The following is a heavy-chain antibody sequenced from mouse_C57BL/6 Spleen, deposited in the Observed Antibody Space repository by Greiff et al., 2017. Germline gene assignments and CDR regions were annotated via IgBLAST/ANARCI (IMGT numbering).Heavy chain of an antibody. CDR3: ARREGYGNTWFAY. V-gene: IGHV5-17*01. CDR2: ISSGSSTI. Sequence: EVMLVESGGGLVKPGGSLKLSCAASGFTFSDYGMHWVRQAPEKGLEWVAYISSGSSTIYYADTVKGRFTISRDNAKNTLFLQMTSLRSEDTAMYYCARREGYGNTWFAYWGQGTLVTVSA. CDR1: GFTFSDYG. J-gene: IGHJ3*01. D-gene: IGHD2-1*01.